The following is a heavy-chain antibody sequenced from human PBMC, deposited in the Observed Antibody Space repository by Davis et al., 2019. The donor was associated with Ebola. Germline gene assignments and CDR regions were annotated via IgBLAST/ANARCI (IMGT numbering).Heavy chain of an antibody. CDR2: IIPILGIA. V-gene: IGHV1-69*04. D-gene: IGHD2-2*01. CDR3: ARDRDCSSTSCLMGAYYYYYYGMDV. J-gene: IGHJ6*02. CDR1: GYTFTSYG. Sequence: SVKVSCKASGYTFTSYGISWVRQAPGQGLEWMGRIIPILGIANYAQKFQGRVTITADKSTSTAYMELSSLRSEDTAVYYCARDRDCSSTSCLMGAYYYYYYGMDVWGQGTTVTVSS.